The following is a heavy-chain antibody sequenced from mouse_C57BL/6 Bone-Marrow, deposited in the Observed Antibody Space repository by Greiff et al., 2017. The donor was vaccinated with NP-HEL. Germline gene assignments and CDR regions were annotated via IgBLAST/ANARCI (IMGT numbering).Heavy chain of an antibody. Sequence: DVQLQESGAELVRPGASVKLSCTASGFNIKDDYMHWVKQRPEQGLEWIGWIDPENGDTEYASKFQGKATITADTSSNTAYLQLSSLTSEDTAVYYCTTGIIYYYGSSLYYFDYWGQGTTLTVSS. CDR3: TTGIIYYYGSSLYYFDY. D-gene: IGHD1-1*01. CDR1: GFNIKDDY. J-gene: IGHJ2*01. CDR2: IDPENGDT. V-gene: IGHV14-4*01.